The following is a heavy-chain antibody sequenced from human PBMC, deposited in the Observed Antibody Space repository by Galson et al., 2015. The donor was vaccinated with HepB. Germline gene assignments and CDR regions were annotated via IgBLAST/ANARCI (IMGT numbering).Heavy chain of an antibody. CDR1: GLTFTYSV. CDR2: IVVGSGKT. J-gene: IGHJ4*02. CDR3: AAGHMVLDY. V-gene: IGHV1-58*01. Sequence: SVKVSCKASGLTFTYSVVQWVRQARGQPLEWVGWIVVGSGKTNYAQKLLERLTFNRDLSTSPAYMELRSLRSEDTAVYYCAAGHMVLDYWGQGTVVTVSS. D-gene: IGHD3-10*01.